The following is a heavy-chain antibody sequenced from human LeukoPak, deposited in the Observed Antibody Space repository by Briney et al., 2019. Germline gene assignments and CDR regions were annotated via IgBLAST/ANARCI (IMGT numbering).Heavy chain of an antibody. D-gene: IGHD5-24*01. V-gene: IGHV3-30-3*01. J-gene: IGHJ4*02. Sequence: GRSLGLSCAASGFTFSGYAMHWVRQAPGKGLEWVSVISYDGSNKYCADSVKGRFTISRDNSKNTLYLQMSSLRAEDTAVYYCARAWMATIIDYWGQGTLVTVSS. CDR1: GFTFSGYA. CDR2: ISYDGSNK. CDR3: ARAWMATIIDY.